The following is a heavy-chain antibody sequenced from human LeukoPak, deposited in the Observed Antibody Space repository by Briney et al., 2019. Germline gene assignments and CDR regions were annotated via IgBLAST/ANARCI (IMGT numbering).Heavy chain of an antibody. CDR3: ARPRDPGLAVAIDY. J-gene: IGHJ4*02. CDR2: ISSSSSCI. V-gene: IGHV3-21*01. CDR1: GFTFSSYS. Sequence: GGSLRLSCAASGFTFSSYSMNWVRQAPGKGLEWVSSISSSSSCIYYADSVKGRFTISRDNAKNSLYLQMNSLRAEDTAVYYCARPRDPGLAVAIDYWGQGTLVTVSS. D-gene: IGHD6-19*01.